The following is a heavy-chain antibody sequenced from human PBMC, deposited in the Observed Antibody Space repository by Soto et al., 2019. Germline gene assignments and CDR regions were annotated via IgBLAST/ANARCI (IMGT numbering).Heavy chain of an antibody. J-gene: IGHJ4*02. V-gene: IGHV3-30-3*01. CDR2: ISYDGSNK. CDR3: ARERNGYIIEYYFDY. D-gene: IGHD5-12*01. CDR1: GFTFSSYA. Sequence: PGGSLRLSCAASGFTFSSYAMHWVRQAPGKGLEWVAVISYDGSNKYYADSVKGRFTISRDNSKNTLYLQMNSLRAEDTAVYYCARERNGYIIEYYFDYWGQGTLVTVSS.